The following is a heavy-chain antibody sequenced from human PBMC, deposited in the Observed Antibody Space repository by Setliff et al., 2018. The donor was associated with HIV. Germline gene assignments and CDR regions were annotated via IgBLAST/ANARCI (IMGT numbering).Heavy chain of an antibody. CDR3: ARLGGICSGGSCTALAYTMDV. V-gene: IGHV5-51*01. D-gene: IGHD2-15*01. Sequence: PGESPKISCKGSGYSFSSYWIGRVRQMPGKGLEWMGIIYPGDSDTRYSPSFQGQVTISADKSISTAYLQCSSLKASDTAMYYCARLGGICSGGSCTALAYTMDVWGQGTTVTVSS. CDR2: IYPGDSDT. CDR1: GYSFSSYW. J-gene: IGHJ6*02.